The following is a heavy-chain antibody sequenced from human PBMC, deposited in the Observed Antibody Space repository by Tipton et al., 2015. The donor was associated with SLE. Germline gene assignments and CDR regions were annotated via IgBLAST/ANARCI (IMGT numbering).Heavy chain of an antibody. CDR1: GGSISSYY. V-gene: IGHV4-59*08. Sequence: TLSLTCTVSGGSISSYYWSWIRQPPGKGLEWIGYIYYSGSTNYNPSLKSRVTISVDTSKNQFYLKLSSVTAADTAVYYCARGRDWAFDIWGQGTLVTVSS. CDR2: IYYSGST. CDR3: ARGRDWAFDI. D-gene: IGHD2-21*01. J-gene: IGHJ3*02.